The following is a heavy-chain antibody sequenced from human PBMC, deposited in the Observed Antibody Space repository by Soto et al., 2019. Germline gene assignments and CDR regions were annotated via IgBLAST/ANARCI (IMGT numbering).Heavy chain of an antibody. Sequence: PGESLKISCKGSGYSFTSYWIGWARQMPGKGLEWMGIIYPGDSDTRYSPSFQGQVTISADKSISTAYLQWSSLKASDTAMYYCARRIWGDYYGMDVWGQGTTVTVSS. CDR1: GYSFTSYW. V-gene: IGHV5-51*01. D-gene: IGHD3-16*01. CDR3: ARRIWGDYYGMDV. J-gene: IGHJ6*02. CDR2: IYPGDSDT.